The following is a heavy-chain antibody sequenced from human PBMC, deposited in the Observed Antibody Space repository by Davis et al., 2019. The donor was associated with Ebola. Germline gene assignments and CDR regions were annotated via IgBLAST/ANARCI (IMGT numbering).Heavy chain of an antibody. V-gene: IGHV4-30-4*08. Sequence: PSETLSLTCTVSGGSISSGDYYWSWIRQPPGKGLEWIGYIYYSGNTYYNPSLKSRVTISVDTSKNQFSLKLSSVTAADTAVYYCARATDYYYYMDVWGKGTTVTVSS. CDR1: GGSISSGDYY. J-gene: IGHJ6*03. CDR2: IYYSGNT. CDR3: ARATDYYYYMDV.